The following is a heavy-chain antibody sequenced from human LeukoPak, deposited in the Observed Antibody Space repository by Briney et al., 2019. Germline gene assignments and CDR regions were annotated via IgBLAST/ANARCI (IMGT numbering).Heavy chain of an antibody. Sequence: SVKVSCKASGGTFSSYAISWVRQAPGQGLEWMGGIIPIFGTANYAQKYQGRVTITTDESTSTAYMELSSLRSEDTAVYYCARIVVPAAIPVGWFDPWGQGTLVTVSS. D-gene: IGHD2-2*01. J-gene: IGHJ5*02. CDR1: GGTFSSYA. CDR3: ARIVVPAAIPVGWFDP. CDR2: IIPIFGTA. V-gene: IGHV1-69*05.